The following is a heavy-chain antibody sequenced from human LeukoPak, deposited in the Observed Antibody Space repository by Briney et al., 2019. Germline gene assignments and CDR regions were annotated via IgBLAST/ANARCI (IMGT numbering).Heavy chain of an antibody. CDR1: GFTFSSYS. V-gene: IGHV3-21*01. CDR3: AREGAVATILDY. Sequence: GGPLRLSCAASGFTFSSYSMNWVRQAPGKGLEWVSSISSSSSYIYYADSVKGRFTISRDNAKNSLYLQMNSLRAEDTAVYYCAREGAVATILDYWGQGTLVTVSS. CDR2: ISSSSSYI. D-gene: IGHD5-24*01. J-gene: IGHJ4*02.